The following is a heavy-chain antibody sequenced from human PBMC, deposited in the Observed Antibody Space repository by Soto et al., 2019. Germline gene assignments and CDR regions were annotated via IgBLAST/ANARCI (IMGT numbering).Heavy chain of an antibody. V-gene: IGHV3-23*01. CDR1: GFTFSSYA. CDR2: ISGSGGST. CDR3: ATADTRRYYYYYGLDV. J-gene: IGHJ6*02. D-gene: IGHD5-18*01. Sequence: GGSLRLSCAASGFTFSSYAMSWVRQAPGKGLEWVSAISGSGGSTYYADSVKGRFTISRDNSKNTLYLQMNSLRAEDTAVYYSATADTRRYYYYYGLDVWGQGTTVTVSS.